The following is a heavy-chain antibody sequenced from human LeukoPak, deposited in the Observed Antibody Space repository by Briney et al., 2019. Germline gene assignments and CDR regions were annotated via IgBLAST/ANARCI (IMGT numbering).Heavy chain of an antibody. J-gene: IGHJ6*02. Sequence: SVKVSCKASGYTFTSYGISWVRQAPGQGLEWMGGIIPIFGTANYAQKFQGRVTITADESTSTAYMELSSLRSEDTAVYYCARSYDSSGYYANPNYYYYGMDVWGRGTTVTVSS. CDR2: IIPIFGTA. V-gene: IGHV1-69*13. CDR1: GYTFTSYG. D-gene: IGHD3-22*01. CDR3: ARSYDSSGYYANPNYYYYGMDV.